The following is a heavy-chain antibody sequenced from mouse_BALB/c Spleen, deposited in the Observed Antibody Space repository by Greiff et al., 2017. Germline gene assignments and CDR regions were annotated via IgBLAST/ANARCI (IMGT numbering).Heavy chain of an antibody. Sequence: EVQLVESGGGLVQPGGSRTLSCAASGFTFSSFGMHWVRQAPEKGLEWVAYISSGSSTIYYADTVKGRFTIYRDNPKNTLFLQMTRLRSDDTAMYYCARGSSWFAYWGQGTLVTVSA. CDR2: ISSGSSTI. CDR3: ARGSSWFAY. J-gene: IGHJ3*01. V-gene: IGHV5-17*02. D-gene: IGHD1-1*01. CDR1: GFTFSSFG.